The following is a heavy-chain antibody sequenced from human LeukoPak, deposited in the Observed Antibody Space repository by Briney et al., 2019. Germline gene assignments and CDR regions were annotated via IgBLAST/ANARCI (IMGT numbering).Heavy chain of an antibody. V-gene: IGHV4-39*01. J-gene: IGHJ4*02. CDR1: GGSISGSSYY. CDR2: IYYSGST. Sequence: PSETLSLTCTVSGGSISGSSYYWGWIRQPPGKGLEWIGSIYYSGSTYYNPSLKSRVTISVDTSKKPFSLKLSSVTAADTAVYYCASRLLGAFDYWGQGTLVTVSS. D-gene: IGHD2/OR15-2a*01. CDR3: ASRLLGAFDY.